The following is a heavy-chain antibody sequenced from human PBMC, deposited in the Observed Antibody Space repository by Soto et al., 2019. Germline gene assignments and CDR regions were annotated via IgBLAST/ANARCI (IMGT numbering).Heavy chain of an antibody. V-gene: IGHV3-66*01. D-gene: IGHD3-16*01. Sequence: EVQLVESGGGLVQPGGSLRLSCAASGFTVSSNYMSWVRQAPGKGLEWVSVIYSGGSTNYADSVKGRLTISRDNSKNTLYLQSNSLRAEDTAVYFCAREGGGYYGMDVWGQGTTVTVSS. J-gene: IGHJ6*02. CDR3: AREGGGYYGMDV. CDR1: GFTVSSNY. CDR2: IYSGGST.